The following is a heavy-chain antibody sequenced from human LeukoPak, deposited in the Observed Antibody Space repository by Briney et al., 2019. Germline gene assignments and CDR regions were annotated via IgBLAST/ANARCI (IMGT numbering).Heavy chain of an antibody. D-gene: IGHD3-16*01. CDR2: IYSGGST. CDR1: GFTVISNF. Sequence: GGSLRLSRAASGFTVISNFMSWVRQAPGKGLEWVSIIYSGGSTSYADSVKGRFTISRDNSKNTLYLQMNSLRAEDTAVYYCASPSGSRGVFLDYWGQGTLVTVSS. CDR3: ASPSGSRGVFLDY. J-gene: IGHJ4*02. V-gene: IGHV3-53*01.